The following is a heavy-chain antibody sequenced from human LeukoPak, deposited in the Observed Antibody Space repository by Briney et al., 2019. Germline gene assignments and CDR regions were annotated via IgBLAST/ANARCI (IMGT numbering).Heavy chain of an antibody. CDR1: GDSVSSTSAA. V-gene: IGHV6-1*01. J-gene: IGHJ4*02. CDR2: TYYRSKWYH. CDR3: ARGDLVGATTGFDY. Sequence: SQTLSLTCAISGDSVSSTSAAWNWIRQSPSRGLEWLGRTYYRSKWYHDCADSVKSRISINPDTSKNQFSLQLNSVTPEDTAVYFYARGDLVGATTGFDYWGQGTLVAVSS. D-gene: IGHD1-26*01.